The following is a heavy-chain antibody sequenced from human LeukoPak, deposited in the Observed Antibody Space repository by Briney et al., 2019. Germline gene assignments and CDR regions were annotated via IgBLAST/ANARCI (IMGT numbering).Heavy chain of an antibody. D-gene: IGHD2-8*01. CDR1: GYNFISYY. CDR3: AREDVVLVDAVRYYYYGMDV. J-gene: IGHJ6*02. CDR2: INPSGGST. Sequence: ASVKLSCTASGYNFISYYMHWVRQAPGQGLEWMGIINPSGGSTSYAQKFQDRVTMTRDTSTSTVYLELSSLKSEDTAVYYCAREDVVLVDAVRYYYYGMDVWGQGTTVTVSS. V-gene: IGHV1-46*01.